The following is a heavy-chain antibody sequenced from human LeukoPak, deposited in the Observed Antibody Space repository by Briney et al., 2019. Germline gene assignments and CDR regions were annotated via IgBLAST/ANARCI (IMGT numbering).Heavy chain of an antibody. CDR1: GFTFSSYS. D-gene: IGHD1-7*01. V-gene: IGHV3-21*01. CDR3: ARRTGTQLYYYYMDV. J-gene: IGHJ6*03. Sequence: PGRSLRLSCAASGFTFSSYSMNWVRQAPGKGLEWVSSISSSSSYIYYADSVKGRFTISRDNAKNSLYLQMNSLRAEDTAVYYCARRTGTQLYYYYMDVWGKGTTVTVSS. CDR2: ISSSSSYI.